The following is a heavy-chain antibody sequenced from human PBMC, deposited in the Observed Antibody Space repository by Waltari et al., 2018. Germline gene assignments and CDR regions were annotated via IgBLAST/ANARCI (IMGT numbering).Heavy chain of an antibody. CDR3: AKVVKYPDAFDI. Sequence: QVQLVESGGGVVQPGGSLRLSCAASGFTLSSYGMQWVRQAPGKGLEWVAFIRYDGSNKYYADSVKGRFTISRDNSKNTLYLQMNSLRAEDTAVYYCAKVVKYPDAFDIWGQGTMVTVSS. CDR2: IRYDGSNK. D-gene: IGHD2-2*01. J-gene: IGHJ3*02. V-gene: IGHV3-30*02. CDR1: GFTLSSYG.